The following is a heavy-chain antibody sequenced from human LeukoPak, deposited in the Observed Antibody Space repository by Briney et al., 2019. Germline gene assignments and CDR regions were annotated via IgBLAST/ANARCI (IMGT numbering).Heavy chain of an antibody. CDR3: ARDRRAPVRGYFDY. D-gene: IGHD1-26*01. CDR2: ISYDGSNK. Sequence: GGSLRLSCAAPGFTFSSYAMHWVRQAPGKGLEWVAVISYDGSNKYYADSVKGRFTISRDNSKNTLYLQMNSLRAEDTAVYYCARDRRAPVRGYFDYWGQGTLVTVSS. J-gene: IGHJ4*02. V-gene: IGHV3-30*01. CDR1: GFTFSSYA.